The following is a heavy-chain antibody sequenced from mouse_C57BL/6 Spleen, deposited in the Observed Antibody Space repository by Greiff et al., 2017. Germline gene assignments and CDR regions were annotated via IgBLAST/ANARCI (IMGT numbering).Heavy chain of an antibody. D-gene: IGHD2-4*01. V-gene: IGHV1-64*01. CDR1: GYTFTSYS. Sequence: QVQLQQPGAELVKPGASVKLSCKASGYTFTSYSMHWVKQRPGQGLEWIGMIHPNSGSTNYNEKFKSKATLTVDKSSSTAYMQLSSLTSEDSAVYYCARGNDYDYFDYWGQGTTLTVSS. CDR3: ARGNDYDYFDY. J-gene: IGHJ2*01. CDR2: IHPNSGST.